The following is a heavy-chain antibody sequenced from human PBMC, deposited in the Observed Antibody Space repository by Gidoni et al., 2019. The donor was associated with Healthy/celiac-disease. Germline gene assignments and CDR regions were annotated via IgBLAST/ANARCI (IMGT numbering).Heavy chain of an antibody. CDR2: IYSGGST. CDR3: ARDCSGGSCYSRSAFDI. Sequence: EVQLVESGGGLIQPGGSLRLSCAASGFTVSSNYMSWVRQAPGKGLEWVSVIYSGGSTYYADSVKGRFTISRDNSKNTLYLQMNSLRAEDTAVYYCARDCSGGSCYSRSAFDIWGQGTMVTVSS. V-gene: IGHV3-53*01. CDR1: GFTVSSNY. D-gene: IGHD2-15*01. J-gene: IGHJ3*02.